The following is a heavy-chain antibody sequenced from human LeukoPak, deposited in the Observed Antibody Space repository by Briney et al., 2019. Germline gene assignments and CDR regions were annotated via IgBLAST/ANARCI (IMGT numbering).Heavy chain of an antibody. J-gene: IGHJ4*02. Sequence: NPSETLSLTCTVSGDSISSDYWSWIRQPAGKGLEWIGRIYTSGSTNYNPSLKSRVTMSVDTSKNQFSLKLSSVTAADTAVYYCARDNMVRGVITDYWGQGTLVTVSS. CDR2: IYTSGST. CDR1: GDSISSDY. V-gene: IGHV4-4*07. CDR3: ARDNMVRGVITDY. D-gene: IGHD3-10*01.